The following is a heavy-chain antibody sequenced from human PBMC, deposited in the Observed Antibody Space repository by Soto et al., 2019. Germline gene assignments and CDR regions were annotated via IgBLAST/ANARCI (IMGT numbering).Heavy chain of an antibody. CDR1: GGSISSYY. CDR3: ARGGGSWAFGMDV. V-gene: IGHV4-59*01. J-gene: IGHJ6*02. Sequence: SETLSLTCSVSGGSISSYYWSWIRQPPGKGLEWIGYIYYSGSTNYNPSLKSRVTISADTSNNQFSLWLSSVTAADTAVYYCARGGGSWAFGMDVWGQRTTVTVSS. D-gene: IGHD2-15*01. CDR2: IYYSGST.